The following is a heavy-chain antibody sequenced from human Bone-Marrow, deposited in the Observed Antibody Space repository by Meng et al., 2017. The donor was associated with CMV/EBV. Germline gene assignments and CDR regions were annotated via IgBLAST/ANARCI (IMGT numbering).Heavy chain of an antibody. CDR1: GGTFSSYA. CDR2: IIPIFGTA. CDR3: ARDQAAVRFLEWLLPFDP. D-gene: IGHD3-3*01. J-gene: IGHJ5*02. V-gene: IGHV1-69*05. Sequence: SVKVSCKASGGTFSSYAISWVRQAPGQGLEWMGGIIPIFGTANYAQKFQGRVTMTRDTSTSTVYMELSSLRSEDTAVYYCARDQAAVRFLEWLLPFDPWGQGTLVTVSS.